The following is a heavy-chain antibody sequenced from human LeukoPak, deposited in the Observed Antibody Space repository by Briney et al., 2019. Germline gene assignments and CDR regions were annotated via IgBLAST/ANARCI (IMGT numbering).Heavy chain of an antibody. CDR3: ARDQVFDF. CDR2: INSDGNTR. J-gene: IGHJ5*01. Sequence: GGSLRLSCAASGFTFRSYWMQWVRQAPGKGLVWVSRINSDGNTRSYADSVKGRFTISRDNAQNMLYLQMNSLRAEDTAVYYCARDQVFDFWGQGTLVTVSS. CDR1: GFTFRSYW. V-gene: IGHV3-74*01.